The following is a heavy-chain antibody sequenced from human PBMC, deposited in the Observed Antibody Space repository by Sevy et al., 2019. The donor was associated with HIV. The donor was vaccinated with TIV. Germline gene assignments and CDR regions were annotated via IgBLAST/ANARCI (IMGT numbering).Heavy chain of an antibody. V-gene: IGHV1-8*01. J-gene: IGHJ4*02. CDR2: MNPNSGNT. CDR3: ARGPFEGGRGYYNDSSGYYSDY. CDR1: GYTFTSYD. Sequence: ASVKVSCKASGYTFTSYDINWVRQATGQGLEWMGWMNPNSGNTGYAEKFQGRVTMTRNTSISTAYMELGSLRSEDTAVYYCARGPFEGGRGYYNDSSGYYSDYWGQGTLVTVSS. D-gene: IGHD3-22*01.